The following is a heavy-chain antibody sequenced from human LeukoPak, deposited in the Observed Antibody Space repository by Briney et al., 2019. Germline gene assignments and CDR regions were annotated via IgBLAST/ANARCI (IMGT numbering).Heavy chain of an antibody. CDR1: GGSFSGYY. J-gene: IGHJ3*02. CDR3: ARSYHLYYYDSSGYDNDAFDI. CDR2: INHSGST. Sequence: SETLSLTCAVYGGSFSGYYWSWIRQPPGKGLEWIGEINHSGSTNYNPSLKSRVTISVDTSKNQFSLKLSSVTAADTAVYYCARSYHLYYYDSSGYDNDAFDIWGQGTMVTVPS. D-gene: IGHD3-22*01. V-gene: IGHV4-34*01.